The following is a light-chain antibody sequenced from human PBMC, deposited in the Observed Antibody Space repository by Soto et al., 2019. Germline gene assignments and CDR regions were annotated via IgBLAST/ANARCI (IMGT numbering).Light chain of an antibody. V-gene: IGLV2-14*03. CDR1: SSDVGGYNF. CDR2: DVS. J-gene: IGLJ2*01. CDR3: TSYTTRSTVV. Sequence: QSVLTQPASVSGSPGQSITISCTGTSSDVGGYNFVSWYQQHPGKAPKLIIYDVSYRPSGVSDRFSGSKSGNTASLTISGLQAEDGADYYCTSYTTRSTVVFGGGTKVTVL.